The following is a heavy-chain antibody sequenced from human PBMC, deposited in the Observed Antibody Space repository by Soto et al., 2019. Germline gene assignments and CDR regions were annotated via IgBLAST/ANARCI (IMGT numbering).Heavy chain of an antibody. Sequence: GGSLRLSCAASGFTFSSYGMHWVRQAPGKGLEWVAVISYDGSNKYYADSVKGRFTISRDNSKNTLYLQMNSLRAEDTAVYYCAKDRSGWSSYYFDYWGQGTIVTVYS. V-gene: IGHV3-30*18. CDR1: GFTFSSYG. D-gene: IGHD6-19*01. CDR2: ISYDGSNK. CDR3: AKDRSGWSSYYFDY. J-gene: IGHJ4*02.